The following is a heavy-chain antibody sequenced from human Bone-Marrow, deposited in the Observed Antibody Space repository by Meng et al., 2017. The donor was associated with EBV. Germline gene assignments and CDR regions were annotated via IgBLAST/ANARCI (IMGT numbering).Heavy chain of an antibody. D-gene: IGHD5-12*01. CDR2: IRGSGGST. CDR1: GFTFSSYA. V-gene: IGHV3-23*04. J-gene: IGHJ5*02. CDR3: AKDPYSAYASGWFDP. Sequence: EVQLVESGXXLXQPGGXXRXXXXXSGFTFSSYAMSWVRQAPGKGLEWVSAIRGSGGSTYYADSVKGRFTISRDNSKNTLYLQMNSLRAEDTAVYYCAKDPYSAYASGWFDPWGQGTMVTVSS.